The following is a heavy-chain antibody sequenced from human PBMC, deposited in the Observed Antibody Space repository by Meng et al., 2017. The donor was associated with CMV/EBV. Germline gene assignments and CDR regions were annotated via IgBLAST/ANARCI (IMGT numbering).Heavy chain of an antibody. J-gene: IGHJ4*02. D-gene: IGHD3-16*01. CDR1: GFNFRSHD. CDR2: NGSGGDR. Sequence: GESLKISCAASGFNFRSHDMHWVRQTPGKGLEWVSSNGSGGDRYYAASVKGRFTISRENAKNSFSLQMNSLRVGDTAVYYCARQWDYGYNSLDYWGQGTLVTVSS. CDR3: ARQWDYGYNSLDY. V-gene: IGHV3-13*01.